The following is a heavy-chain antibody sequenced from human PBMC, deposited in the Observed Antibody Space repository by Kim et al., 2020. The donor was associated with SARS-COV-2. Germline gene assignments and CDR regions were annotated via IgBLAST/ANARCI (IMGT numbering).Heavy chain of an antibody. CDR2: ISYDGSNK. D-gene: IGHD3-16*01. Sequence: GGSLRLSCAASGFTFSSYAMHWVRQAPGKGLEWVAVISYDGSNKYYADSVKGRFTISRDNSKNTLYLQMNSLRAEDTAVYYCARAPYDYPNYWGQGTLVTVSS. CDR1: GFTFSSYA. V-gene: IGHV3-30*04. CDR3: ARAPYDYPNY. J-gene: IGHJ4*02.